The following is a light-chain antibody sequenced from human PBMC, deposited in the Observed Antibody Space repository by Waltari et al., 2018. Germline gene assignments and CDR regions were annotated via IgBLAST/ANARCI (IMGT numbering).Light chain of an antibody. J-gene: IGKJ4*01. Sequence: DIQLTQSPSSLSAAVGVRVTVTWRASQNIKNYLNWYHQRPGAAPKLLIFETSNLHSGVPSRFSGSGSGTDFTLTISSLQPEDFGTYYCQQTYSGPLTFGGGTKMES. CDR3: QQTYSGPLT. V-gene: IGKV1-39*01. CDR2: ETS. CDR1: QNIKNY.